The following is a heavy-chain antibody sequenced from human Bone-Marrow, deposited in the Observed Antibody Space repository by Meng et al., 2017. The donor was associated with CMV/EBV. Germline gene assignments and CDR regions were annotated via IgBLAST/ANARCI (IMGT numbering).Heavy chain of an antibody. V-gene: IGHV1-8*01. CDR2: MNPNSGNT. J-gene: IGHJ6*02. Sequence: ASVKVSCKASGYTFTTYDINWVRQATGQGLEWMGWMNPNSGNTGYAQKFQGRVTLTRVTSISTAYMELSSLTSDDTAVYYCARTRIEVEPDGRKIKYYKHGMDVWGQGTTVTVSS. CDR3: ARTRIEVEPDGRKIKYYKHGMDV. CDR1: GYTFTTYD. D-gene: IGHD2-2*01.